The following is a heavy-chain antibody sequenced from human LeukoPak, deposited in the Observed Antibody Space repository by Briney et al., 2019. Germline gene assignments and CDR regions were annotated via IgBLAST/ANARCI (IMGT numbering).Heavy chain of an antibody. J-gene: IGHJ6*03. CDR2: ISSSSSYI. D-gene: IGHD3-10*01. Sequence: GGSLRLSCAASGLTFSSYSMNWVRQAPGKGLEWVSSISSSSSYIYYADSVKGRFTISRDNAKNSLYLQMNSLRAEDTAAYYCAREQAGYYYYHMDVWGKGTTVTVSS. CDR1: GLTFSSYS. CDR3: AREQAGYYYYHMDV. V-gene: IGHV3-21*01.